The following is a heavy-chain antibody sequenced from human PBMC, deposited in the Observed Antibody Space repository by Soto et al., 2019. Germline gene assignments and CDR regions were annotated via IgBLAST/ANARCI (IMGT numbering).Heavy chain of an antibody. Sequence: GGSLRLSCAASGFTFSSYWMSWVRQAPGKGLEWVANIKQDGSEKYYVDSVKGRFTISRDNAKNSLYLQMNSLGAEDTAVYYCARGSLTGYSGLDYWGQGTLVTVSS. V-gene: IGHV3-7*05. CDR3: ARGSLTGYSGLDY. CDR1: GFTFSSYW. J-gene: IGHJ4*02. CDR2: IKQDGSEK. D-gene: IGHD3-9*01.